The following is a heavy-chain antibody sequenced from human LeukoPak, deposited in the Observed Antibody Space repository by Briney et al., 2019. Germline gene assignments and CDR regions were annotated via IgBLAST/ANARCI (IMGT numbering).Heavy chain of an antibody. V-gene: IGHV3-15*01. D-gene: IGHD3-3*01. Sequence: PGGSLRLSCAASGFTFSNAWMSWVRQAPGKGLEWVGRIKSKTDGGTTDYAAPVKGRFTISRDDSKNTLYLQMNSLKTEDTAVYYCTTDASVLRFLEWFNYWGQGTLVTVSS. CDR1: GFTFSNAW. CDR3: TTDASVLRFLEWFNY. CDR2: IKSKTDGGTT. J-gene: IGHJ4*02.